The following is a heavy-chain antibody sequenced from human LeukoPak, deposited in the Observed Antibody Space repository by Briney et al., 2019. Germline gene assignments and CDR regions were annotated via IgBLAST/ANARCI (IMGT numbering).Heavy chain of an antibody. CDR3: ARSTVVTGRYYYYYMDV. J-gene: IGHJ6*03. D-gene: IGHD4-23*01. Sequence: GGSLRLSCVASGITVSSNYMSWVRQAPGKGLEWVSVIDSGGSTYYADSVKGRFTISRDNSRNTLYLQMNSLRAEDTAVYYCARSTVVTGRYYYYYMDVWGKGTTVSVSS. CDR2: IDSGGST. CDR1: GITVSSNY. V-gene: IGHV3-53*01.